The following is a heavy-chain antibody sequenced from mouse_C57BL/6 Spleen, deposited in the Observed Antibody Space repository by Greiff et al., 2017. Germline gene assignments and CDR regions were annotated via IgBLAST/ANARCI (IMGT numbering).Heavy chain of an antibody. V-gene: IGHV1-69*01. Sequence: QVQLQQPGAELVMPGASVKLSCKASGYTFTSYWMHWVKQRPGQGLEWIGELDPSDSYTNYNQKFKGKSTLTVDKSASTACMQLSSLTSEDSAVYDCARMGTRGYFDVWGTGTTVTVSS. J-gene: IGHJ1*03. CDR2: LDPSDSYT. CDR1: GYTFTSYW. D-gene: IGHD3-3*01. CDR3: ARMGTRGYFDV.